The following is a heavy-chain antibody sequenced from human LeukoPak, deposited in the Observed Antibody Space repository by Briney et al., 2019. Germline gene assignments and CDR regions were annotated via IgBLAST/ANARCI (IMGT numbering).Heavy chain of an antibody. D-gene: IGHD2-15*01. CDR1: GFTFSSYA. V-gene: IGHV3-30*04. J-gene: IGHJ4*02. Sequence: GGSLRLSCAASGFTFSSYAMHWVRQAPGKGLEWVAVISYGGSNKYYADSVKGRFTISRDTSRSTLCLQMNSLRAEDAAVYYCAKAPVTSCRGAFCYPFDYWGQGTLVTVSS. CDR3: AKAPVTSCRGAFCYPFDY. CDR2: ISYGGSNK.